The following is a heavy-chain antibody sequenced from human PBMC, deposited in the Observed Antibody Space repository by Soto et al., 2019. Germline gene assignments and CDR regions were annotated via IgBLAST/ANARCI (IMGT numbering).Heavy chain of an antibody. J-gene: IGHJ4*02. Sequence: SETLSLTCTVSGGSISSSSYYWGWIRQPPGKGLEWIGSIYYSGSTYYNPSLKSRVTISVDTSKNQFSLKLSSVTAADTAVYYCARLIYYYDSSGFASPSSTFDYWGQGTLVTVSS. D-gene: IGHD3-22*01. CDR2: IYYSGST. V-gene: IGHV4-39*01. CDR1: GGSISSSSYY. CDR3: ARLIYYYDSSGFASPSSTFDY.